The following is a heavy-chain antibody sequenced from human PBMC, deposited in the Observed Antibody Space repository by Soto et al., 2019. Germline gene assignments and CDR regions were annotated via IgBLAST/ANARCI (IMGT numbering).Heavy chain of an antibody. CDR1: GVSFTGYY. J-gene: IGHJ4*02. D-gene: IGHD6-13*01. Sequence: SETLSLISPPYGVSFTGYYWSWISQPPGKGLEWMGEINHSGSTNYNPSLKSRVTISVDTSKNQFSLKLSSVTAADTAVYYCARTYSSSWSPVDYWGQGTLVT. CDR3: ARTYSSSWSPVDY. CDR2: INHSGST. V-gene: IGHV4-34*01.